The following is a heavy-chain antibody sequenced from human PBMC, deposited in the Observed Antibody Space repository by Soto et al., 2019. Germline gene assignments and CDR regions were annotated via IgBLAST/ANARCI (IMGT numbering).Heavy chain of an antibody. CDR3: ARDPRMVRGVIIPGDAFDI. CDR2: ISSTGTTI. J-gene: IGHJ3*02. Sequence: PGGSLRLSCAASGFTFSSYEMNWVRQAPGKGLEWVSYISSTGTTIYYADSVKGRFTISRDNAKNSLYLQMNSLRAEDTAVYYCARDPRMVRGVIIPGDAFDIWGQGTTVTGS. V-gene: IGHV3-48*03. D-gene: IGHD3-10*01. CDR1: GFTFSSYE.